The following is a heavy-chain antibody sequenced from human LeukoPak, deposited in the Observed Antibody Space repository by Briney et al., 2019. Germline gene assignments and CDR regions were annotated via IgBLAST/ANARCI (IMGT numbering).Heavy chain of an antibody. CDR2: INSDGSRT. D-gene: IGHD6-19*01. CDR1: GFAFSTYW. V-gene: IGHV3-74*01. CDR3: ARPETQYSSGLDGSDI. J-gene: IGHJ3*02. Sequence: PGGSLRLSCAASGFAFSTYWMHWVRQAPGKGLVWVSRINSDGSRTTYADSVKGRFTISRDNAKNTLYLQMNSLRTEDTAVYYCARPETQYSSGLDGSDIWGQGTMVTVSS.